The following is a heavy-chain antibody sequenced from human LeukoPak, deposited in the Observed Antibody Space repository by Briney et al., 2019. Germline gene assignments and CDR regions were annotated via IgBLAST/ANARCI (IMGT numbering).Heavy chain of an antibody. Sequence: EESLKISCKGSGYSFTSYWIGWVRQMPGKGLEWMGIIYPGDSDTRYSPSFQGQVTISADKSISTAYLQWSSLKASDTAMYYCARLYDILTGYYYGVFDYWGQGTLVTVSS. CDR2: IYPGDSDT. CDR1: GYSFTSYW. J-gene: IGHJ4*02. D-gene: IGHD3-9*01. CDR3: ARLYDILTGYYYGVFDY. V-gene: IGHV5-51*01.